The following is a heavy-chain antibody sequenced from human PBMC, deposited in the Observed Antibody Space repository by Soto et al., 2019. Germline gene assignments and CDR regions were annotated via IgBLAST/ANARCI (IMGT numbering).Heavy chain of an antibody. Sequence: ASVKVSCKASGYTFTSYAMHWVRQAPGQRLEWMGWINAGNGNTKYSQKFQGRVTITRDTSASTAYMELSSLRSEDTAVYYCARVGDVGGYAYFDYWGQGTLVTVSS. CDR1: GYTFTSYA. V-gene: IGHV1-3*01. CDR2: INAGNGNT. J-gene: IGHJ4*02. D-gene: IGHD3-16*01. CDR3: ARVGDVGGYAYFDY.